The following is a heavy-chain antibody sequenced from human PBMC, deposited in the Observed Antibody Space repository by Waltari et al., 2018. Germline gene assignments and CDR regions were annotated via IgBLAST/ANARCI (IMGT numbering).Heavy chain of an antibody. CDR3: GKQVARSGWFVG. J-gene: IGHJ4*02. V-gene: IGHV4-34*01. Sequence: QVRLQQWGAGLLKPSETLSLTCVVSGGSLSGYYWSWIRQPPGKGLEWIGEVNYGGTNKHHPILKSRITGFNDTANNHFYLDLNSGADADTAVYYCGKQVARSGWFVGWGQGTLVSVSS. CDR1: GGSLSGYY. D-gene: IGHD6-19*01. CDR2: VNYGGTN.